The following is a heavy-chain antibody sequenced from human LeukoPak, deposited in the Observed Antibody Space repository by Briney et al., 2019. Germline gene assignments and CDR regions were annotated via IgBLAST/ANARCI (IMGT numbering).Heavy chain of an antibody. CDR2: FYPEDGET. CDR3: AIHDYGGNWRPPYYFDY. Sequence: ASVKVSCKVSGYTLTELSMHWVRQAPGKRLGCMGGFYPEDGETIYGQKLQGRVTMTEDRSKATAYMELSSLRSEDTAVYYCAIHDYGGNWRPPYYFDYWGQGTLVTVSS. V-gene: IGHV1-24*01. CDR1: GYTLTELS. J-gene: IGHJ4*02. D-gene: IGHD4-23*01.